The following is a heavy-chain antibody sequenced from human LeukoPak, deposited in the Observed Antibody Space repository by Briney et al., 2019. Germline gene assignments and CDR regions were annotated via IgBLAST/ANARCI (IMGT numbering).Heavy chain of an antibody. CDR1: GFTFSSYA. V-gene: IGHV3-23*01. CDR2: ISGSGGST. D-gene: IGHD2-21*02. J-gene: IGHJ5*02. CDR3: AKDVLAYCGGDCYYHWFDP. Sequence: HSGGSLRLSCAASGFTFSSYAMSWVRQAPGKGLEWVSAISGSGGSTYYADSVKGRFTISRDNSKSTLYLQMNSLRAEGTAVYYCAKDVLAYCGGDCYYHWFDPWGQGTLVTVSS.